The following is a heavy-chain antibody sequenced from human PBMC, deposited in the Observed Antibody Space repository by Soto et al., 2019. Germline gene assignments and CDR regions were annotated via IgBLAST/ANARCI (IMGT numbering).Heavy chain of an antibody. D-gene: IGHD1-26*01. J-gene: IGHJ4*02. CDR1: GYSISSGSS. Sequence: SETLSRTCVVSGYSISSGSSWGWIRQPPGKGLEWSVSIHHSGITYSNPSLQSRLTISVDTSNNQFSLKLTSVTAADSAVYYCAKAVGSTRAHFDYWGQGTTVTVSS. CDR2: IHHSGIT. CDR3: AKAVGSTRAHFDY. V-gene: IGHV4-38-2*01.